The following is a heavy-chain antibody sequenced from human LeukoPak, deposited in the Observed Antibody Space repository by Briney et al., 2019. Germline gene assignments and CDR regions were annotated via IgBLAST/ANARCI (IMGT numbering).Heavy chain of an antibody. Sequence: ASVKVSCKASGYTFTSYGISWVRQAPGQGLEWMGRIIPILGIANYAQKFQGRVTITADKSTSTAYMELSSLRSEDTAVYYCARGYYYDSSGPRPRIAFDIWGQGTMVTVSS. D-gene: IGHD3-22*01. CDR2: IIPILGIA. CDR1: GYTFTSYG. CDR3: ARGYYYDSSGPRPRIAFDI. V-gene: IGHV1-69*04. J-gene: IGHJ3*02.